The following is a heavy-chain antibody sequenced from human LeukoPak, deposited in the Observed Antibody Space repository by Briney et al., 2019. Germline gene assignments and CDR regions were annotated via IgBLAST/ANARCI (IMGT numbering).Heavy chain of an antibody. Sequence: GGSLRLSCAASGFTFSSYGMHWVRQAPGKGLEWVAVISYDGSNKYYADSVKGRFTISRDNSKNTLYLQMNSLRAEDTAVYYCAKVQKGAAARPDYWGQGTLVTVSS. D-gene: IGHD6-6*01. V-gene: IGHV3-30*18. CDR2: ISYDGSNK. CDR1: GFTFSSYG. J-gene: IGHJ4*02. CDR3: AKVQKGAAARPDY.